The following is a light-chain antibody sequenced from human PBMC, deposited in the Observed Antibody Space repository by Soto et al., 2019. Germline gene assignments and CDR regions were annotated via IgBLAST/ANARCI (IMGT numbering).Light chain of an antibody. Sequence: QSALTQPASVSGSPGQSITISCTGTSSDVGGYNFVSWYQQHPGKAPKLMIYEVSNRPSGVSNRFSGSKSGNTASLTISGLQAEDEADYYCSSYTSSLTYVLFGGGTKLTVL. J-gene: IGLJ2*01. V-gene: IGLV2-14*01. CDR3: SSYTSSLTYVL. CDR1: SSDVGGYNF. CDR2: EVS.